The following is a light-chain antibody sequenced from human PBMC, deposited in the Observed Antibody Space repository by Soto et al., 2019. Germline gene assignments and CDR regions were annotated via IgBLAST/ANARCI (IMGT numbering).Light chain of an antibody. J-gene: IGLJ1*01. CDR2: DVS. Sequence: LTQPASVSGSPGQSITISCTGTSSDIGGYNYVSWYQHHPGKAPKLMIYDVSNRPSGVSNRFSGSKSGNTASLTISGLQAEDEADYYCSSYTSSSTYVFGTGTKVTVL. CDR3: SSYTSSSTYV. V-gene: IGLV2-14*03. CDR1: SSDIGGYNY.